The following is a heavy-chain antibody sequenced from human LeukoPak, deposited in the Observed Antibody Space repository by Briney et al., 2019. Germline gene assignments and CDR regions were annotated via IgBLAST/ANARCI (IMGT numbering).Heavy chain of an antibody. V-gene: IGHV1-58*02. CDR3: AAATKLITIFGVVIEYGMDV. D-gene: IGHD3-3*01. CDR1: GFTFTSSA. J-gene: IGHJ6*02. CDR2: IVVVSGNT. Sequence: RASVKVSCKASGFTFTSSAMQWVRQARGQRLEWIGWIVVVSGNTNYAQKFQERVTITRDMSTSTAYMELSGLRSEDTAVYYCAAATKLITIFGVVIEYGMDVWGQGTTVTVSS.